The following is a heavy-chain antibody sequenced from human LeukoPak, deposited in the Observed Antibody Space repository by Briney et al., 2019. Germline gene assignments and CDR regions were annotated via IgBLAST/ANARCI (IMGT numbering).Heavy chain of an antibody. D-gene: IGHD2-2*01. CDR1: GGPFNTYG. V-gene: IGHV1-69*06. J-gene: IGHJ4*02. CDR3: AWHDCGSTSCQFDY. Sequence: ASVKVSCKASGGPFNTYGVSWVRQAPGQGLEWMGGIIPMFGTTNYAQKFQGRVTVTADKSATTVYMDLSSLRFEDTAVYYCAWHDCGSTSCQFDYWGQGTLVTVSS. CDR2: IIPMFGTT.